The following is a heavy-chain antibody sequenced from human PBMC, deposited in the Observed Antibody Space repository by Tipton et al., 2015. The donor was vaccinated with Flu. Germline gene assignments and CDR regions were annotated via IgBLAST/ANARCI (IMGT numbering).Heavy chain of an antibody. CDR2: ISSSGSII. D-gene: IGHD3-3*01. J-gene: IGHJ6*02. CDR3: ARDHPPSITVLGEITDYFGMAV. CDR1: GFTFGNYW. V-gene: IGHV3-11*01. Sequence: SLRLSCAASGFTFGNYWMHWVRQAPGKGLEWVSHISSSGSIINYADSVKGRFTISRDNAKNSLYLQMNSLRAEDTAVYYCARDHPPSITVLGEITDYFGMAVWGQGTTVTVSS.